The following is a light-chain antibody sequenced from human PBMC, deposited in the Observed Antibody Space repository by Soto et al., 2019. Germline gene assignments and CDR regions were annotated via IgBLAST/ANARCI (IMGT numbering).Light chain of an antibody. Sequence: DIQMTQSPSSLSASVGDRVTITCRASQSISSYLNWYQQKPGKAPKLLIYAASSLQSGVPSRFSGSGSGTDFPLTISSLQPEDFATYYCQQCYSTPSHTFGGGTKVEIK. J-gene: IGKJ4*01. V-gene: IGKV1-39*01. CDR1: QSISSY. CDR3: QQCYSTPSHT. CDR2: AAS.